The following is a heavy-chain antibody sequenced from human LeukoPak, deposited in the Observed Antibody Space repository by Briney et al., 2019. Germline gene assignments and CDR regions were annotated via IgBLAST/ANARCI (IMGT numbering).Heavy chain of an antibody. D-gene: IGHD4-11*01. CDR3: ATFDYSNYVDY. V-gene: IGHV4-38-2*01. Sequence: SETLSLTCAVSGHSISSGYYWGWIRQPPGKGLEWIGSIYHSGSTYYNPSLKSRVTISVDTSKNQFSLKLSSVTAADTAVYYCATFDYSNYVDYWGQGTLVTVSS. J-gene: IGHJ4*02. CDR2: IYHSGST. CDR1: GHSISSGYY.